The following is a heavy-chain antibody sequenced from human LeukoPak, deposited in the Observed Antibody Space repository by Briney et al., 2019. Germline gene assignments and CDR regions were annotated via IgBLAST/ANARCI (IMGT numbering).Heavy chain of an antibody. CDR1: GGSVSSNSAA. J-gene: IGHJ5*02. V-gene: IGHV6-1*01. CDR2: TYYRSKWYN. CDR3: ARGEIFGVVIPNWFDP. Sequence: SQTLSLTCAISGGSVSSNSAAWNWIRQSPSRGLEWLGRTYYRSKWYNDYAVSVKSRITINPDTSKNQFSLQLNSVTPEDTAVYYCARGEIFGVVIPNWFDPWGQGTLVTVSS. D-gene: IGHD3-3*01.